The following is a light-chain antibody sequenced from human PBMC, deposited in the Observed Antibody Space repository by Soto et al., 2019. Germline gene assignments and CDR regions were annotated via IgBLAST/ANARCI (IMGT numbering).Light chain of an antibody. Sequence: EIVMTQSPATLSVSPGERATLSCRASQSVSSNLAWYRHKPGQARRRLIYDSCNGATGMPARFSGSGSGTDFPLTISSLEPEDFAVYYCQQSSNSPHTFGQGTRLEIK. V-gene: IGKV3-11*01. CDR3: QQSSNSPHT. CDR2: DSC. J-gene: IGKJ5*01. CDR1: QSVSSN.